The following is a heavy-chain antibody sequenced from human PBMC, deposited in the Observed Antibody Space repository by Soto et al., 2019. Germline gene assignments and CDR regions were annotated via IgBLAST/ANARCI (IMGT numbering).Heavy chain of an antibody. D-gene: IGHD3-10*01. V-gene: IGHV1-69*13. CDR2: IIPTFGTA. CDR3: AKDKYYGSGSYGLDYYYGMDV. CDR1: GGTFSSYA. Sequence: SVKVSCKASGGTFSSYAISWVRQAPGQGLEWMGGIIPTFGTANYAQKFQGRVTITADESTSTAYMELSSLRSEDTAVYYCAKDKYYGSGSYGLDYYYGMDVWGQGTTVTVSS. J-gene: IGHJ6*02.